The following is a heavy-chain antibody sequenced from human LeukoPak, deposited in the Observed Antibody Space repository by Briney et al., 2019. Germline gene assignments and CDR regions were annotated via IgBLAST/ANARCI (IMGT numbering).Heavy chain of an antibody. D-gene: IGHD4-17*01. CDR3: AEGSNYGDSSF. J-gene: IGHJ4*02. CDR2: INKDGSEK. V-gene: IGHV3-7*03. Sequence: GGSLRLSCAASGFTFSNYWMSWVRQAPGKGLEWVAHINKDGSEKYYVDSVKGRFTISRDNAKNSLYLQMNSLRVEDTAMYYCAEGSNYGDSSFWGQGTLVTVSS. CDR1: GFTFSNYW.